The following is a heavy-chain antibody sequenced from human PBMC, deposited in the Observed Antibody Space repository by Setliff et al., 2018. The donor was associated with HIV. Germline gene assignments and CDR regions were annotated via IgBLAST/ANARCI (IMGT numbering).Heavy chain of an antibody. CDR1: GYTFTDYY. J-gene: IGHJ4*02. CDR2: IDPKTSEK. V-gene: IGHV1-69-2*01. D-gene: IGHD1-1*01. Sequence: ASVKVSCKTSGYTFTDYYIDWVQQAPGKGLVWMGRIDPKTSEKNYAEDSQGRITIAADWSIETAYMELSSLRFVDTAVYYCRGTAGSSFDHWGQGTLVTVS. CDR3: RGTAGSSFDH.